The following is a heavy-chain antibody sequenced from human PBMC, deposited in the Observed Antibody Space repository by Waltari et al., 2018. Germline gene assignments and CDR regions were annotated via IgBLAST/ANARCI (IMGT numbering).Heavy chain of an antibody. V-gene: IGHV3-23*01. J-gene: IGHJ6*02. D-gene: IGHD6-19*01. CDR2: ISGCGGST. Sequence: EVQLSESGGGLVQPGGSLRLSCAASGFTFSSYAMSWVRQAPGKGLEWVSAISGCGGSTDYADAVKGRFTISRDNAKNTLYLQMNSLRAEDTAVYYCAKDRPPRIAVGGIYYGMDVWGQGTTVTVSS. CDR3: AKDRPPRIAVGGIYYGMDV. CDR1: GFTFSSYA.